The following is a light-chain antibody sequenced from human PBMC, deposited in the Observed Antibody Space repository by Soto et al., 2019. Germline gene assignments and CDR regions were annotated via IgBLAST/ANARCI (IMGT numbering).Light chain of an antibody. V-gene: IGKV3-20*01. CDR1: RSFSSNF. Sequence: DIVLTQSPGTLSLSPGERATLSCRASRSFSSNFFGWYQQRPRQAPGLLIYAASSRATSIPDSFGGSGSGTDFTLTISRLAPEDAAVYYCQQYDSSLTYTFGQGTKVEIK. J-gene: IGKJ2*01. CDR3: QQYDSSLTYT. CDR2: AAS.